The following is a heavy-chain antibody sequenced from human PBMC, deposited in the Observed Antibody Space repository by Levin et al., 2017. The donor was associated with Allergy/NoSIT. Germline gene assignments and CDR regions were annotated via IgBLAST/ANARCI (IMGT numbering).Heavy chain of an antibody. CDR2: IRSKAYGETT. V-gene: IGHV3-49*03. CDR1: GFTFGDYA. Sequence: GESLKISCTGSGFTFGDYAMSWFRQAPGKGLEWVGFIRSKAYGETTEHAASVKGRFTISRDDSKRIAYLQMNSLKTEDTAVYYCALDSGSYYGSWGQGTLVTVSS. D-gene: IGHD1-26*01. CDR3: ALDSGSYYGS. J-gene: IGHJ4*02.